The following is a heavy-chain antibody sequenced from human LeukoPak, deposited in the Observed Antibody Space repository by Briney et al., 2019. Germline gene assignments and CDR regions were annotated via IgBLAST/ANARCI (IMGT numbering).Heavy chain of an antibody. D-gene: IGHD5-12*01. CDR2: IKQDGSEE. CDR1: GFTFSSYW. Sequence: GGSLRLSCAASGFTFSSYWMNWDRQAPGKGLEWVATIKQDGSEEYYVDSVKGRFTISRDNAKNSLYLQMNSLRAEDTAVYYCARIQNGGYDDYWGQGTLVTVSS. CDR3: ARIQNGGYDDY. J-gene: IGHJ4*02. V-gene: IGHV3-7*01.